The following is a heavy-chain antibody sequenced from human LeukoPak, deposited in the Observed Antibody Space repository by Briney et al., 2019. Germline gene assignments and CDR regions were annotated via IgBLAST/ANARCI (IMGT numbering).Heavy chain of an antibody. CDR1: GFTFSSYG. V-gene: IGHV3-33*06. CDR3: AKAAGYSYMDV. J-gene: IGHJ6*03. CDR2: IWYDGSNK. Sequence: GGSLRLSCAASGFTFSSYGMHWVRQAPGKGLEWVAVIWYDGSNKYYADSVKGRFTISRDNSKNTLYLQMNSLRADDAAVYYCAKAAGYSYMDVWGRGTTVTVSS.